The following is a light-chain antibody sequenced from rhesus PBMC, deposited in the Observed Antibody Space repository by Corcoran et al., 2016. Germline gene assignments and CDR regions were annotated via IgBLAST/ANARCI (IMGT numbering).Light chain of an antibody. CDR1: QSVSSY. CDR2: GAS. CDR3: YQHCSGYS. V-gene: IGKV3-10*01. J-gene: IGKJ2*01. Sequence: QVILTQSPATLSLSPGERATLSCRASQSVSSYLAWYQQKPGQAPRPLIDGASSSATAIPDRFSGSGSGTDFPLTISSLEPEDVGVYHCYQHCSGYSFGQGTKLDIK.